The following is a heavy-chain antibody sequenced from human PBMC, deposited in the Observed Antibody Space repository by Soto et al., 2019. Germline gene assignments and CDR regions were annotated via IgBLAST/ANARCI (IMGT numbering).Heavy chain of an antibody. Sequence: PGGSLRLSCAASGFTFSPYSMNWVRQARGKGLEWLSSISSSSTSIYYADSVKGRFTISRDNAKNSLYLQMNSLRAEDTAVYYCARDGCSSASCYLNWFDPWGQGTLVTVSS. CDR3: ARDGCSSASCYLNWFDP. D-gene: IGHD2-2*01. V-gene: IGHV3-21*01. CDR1: GFTFSPYS. J-gene: IGHJ5*02. CDR2: ISSSSTSI.